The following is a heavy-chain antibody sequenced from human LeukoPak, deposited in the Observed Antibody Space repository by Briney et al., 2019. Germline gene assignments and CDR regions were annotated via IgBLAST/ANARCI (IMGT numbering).Heavy chain of an antibody. CDR3: VRSITMFQY. J-gene: IGHJ1*01. V-gene: IGHV3-20*04. Sequence: GGSLRLSCAASGFTFDEYGMSWVRQAPGKGLEWVSGISLNGGASGYADSVRGRFTISRDNANNSISLQMNSLRVEDTALYYCVRSITMFQYWGQGTLVTVSS. CDR2: ISLNGGAS. CDR1: GFTFDEYG. D-gene: IGHD3-10*01.